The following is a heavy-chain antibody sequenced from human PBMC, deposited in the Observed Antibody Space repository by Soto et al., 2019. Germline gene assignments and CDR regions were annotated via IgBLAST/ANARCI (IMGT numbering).Heavy chain of an antibody. CDR3: AADGDYGETNY. CDR1: GFTFTSSA. V-gene: IGHV1-58*01. D-gene: IGHD4-17*01. CDR2: IVVGSGNT. Sequence: QMQLVQSGPEVKKPGTSVKVSCKASGFTFTSSAVQWVRQARGQRREWIGWIVVGSGNTNYAQKFQERVTITRDMSTSTAYMELISLRSEDTAVYYCAADGDYGETNYWGQGTLVTVSS. J-gene: IGHJ4*02.